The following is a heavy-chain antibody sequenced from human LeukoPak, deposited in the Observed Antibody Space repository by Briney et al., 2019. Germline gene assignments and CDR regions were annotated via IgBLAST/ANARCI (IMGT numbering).Heavy chain of an antibody. J-gene: IGHJ3*02. CDR3: ARDFKTIFGVVDAFDI. CDR1: GFTFSSYW. D-gene: IGHD3-3*01. Sequence: GGSLRLSCAASGFTFSSYWMSWVRQAPGKGLEWVADIKQDGSEKYYVDSVKGRFTISRDNAKNSLYLQMNSLRAEDTAVYYCARDFKTIFGVVDAFDIWGQGTMVTVSS. CDR2: IKQDGSEK. V-gene: IGHV3-7*01.